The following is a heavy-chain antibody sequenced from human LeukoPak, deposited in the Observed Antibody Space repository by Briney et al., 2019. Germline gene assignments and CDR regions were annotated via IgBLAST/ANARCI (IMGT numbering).Heavy chain of an antibody. CDR3: AREGTITMVRGVIITGWFDP. D-gene: IGHD3-10*01. J-gene: IGHJ5*02. CDR1: GYTFTSYD. V-gene: IGHV1-8*01. Sequence: ASVKVSCKASGYTFTSYDINCVRHATGQGLEWMGWMNPNSGNTGYAQKFQGRVTMTRNTSISTAYMELSSLRSEDTAVYYCAREGTITMVRGVIITGWFDPWGQGTLVTVSS. CDR2: MNPNSGNT.